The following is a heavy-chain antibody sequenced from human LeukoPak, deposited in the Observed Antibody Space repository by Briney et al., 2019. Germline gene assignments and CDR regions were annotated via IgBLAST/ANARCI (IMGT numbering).Heavy chain of an antibody. D-gene: IGHD6-6*01. Sequence: QPGGSLRLSCAASGFMFSSNWMSWVRLAPGKGLEWVANIKEDGTETYYVDSVKGRFTISRDNAKNSLYLQINSLRAEDTAVYYCARSSYSSSSSVWGRGTMVTVSS. V-gene: IGHV3-7*03. CDR1: GFMFSSNW. CDR2: IKEDGTET. CDR3: ARSSYSSSSSV. J-gene: IGHJ3*01.